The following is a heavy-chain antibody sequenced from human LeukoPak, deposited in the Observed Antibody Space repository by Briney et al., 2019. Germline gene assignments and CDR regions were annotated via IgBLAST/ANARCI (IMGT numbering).Heavy chain of an antibody. D-gene: IGHD6-6*01. CDR1: GFTFSDYY. V-gene: IGHV3-11*06. J-gene: IGHJ4*02. CDR3: ARDIASRRCDY. CDR2: ISGRGDYT. Sequence: GGSLRLSCAVSGFTFSDYYMSWIRQAPGKGLEWLSYISGRGDYTNYADSVKGRFTISRDNAKKSLYLQMNSLRAEDTAVYYCARDIASRRCDYWGQGTPVTVSS.